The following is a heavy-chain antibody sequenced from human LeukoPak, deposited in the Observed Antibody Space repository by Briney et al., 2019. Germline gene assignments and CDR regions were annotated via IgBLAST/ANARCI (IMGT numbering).Heavy chain of an antibody. Sequence: PSETLSLTCAVYGGSFSGYYWSWIRQPPGKGLEWIGEINHSGSTNYNPSLKSRVTISVDTSKNQFSLKLGSVTAADTAVYYCARHNPLYSYGYLSFDYWGQGTLVTVSS. J-gene: IGHJ4*02. CDR3: ARHNPLYSYGYLSFDY. D-gene: IGHD5-18*01. V-gene: IGHV4-34*01. CDR1: GGSFSGYY. CDR2: INHSGST.